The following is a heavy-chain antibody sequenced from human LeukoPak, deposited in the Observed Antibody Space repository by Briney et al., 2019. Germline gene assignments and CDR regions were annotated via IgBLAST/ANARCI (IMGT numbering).Heavy chain of an antibody. J-gene: IGHJ3*02. CDR3: AKDWQLLWFGELLPDAFDI. D-gene: IGHD3-10*01. CDR2: IYYSGST. V-gene: IGHV4-59*12. CDR1: GGSISSYY. Sequence: PSETLSLTCTVSGGSISSYYWSWIRQPPGKGLEWIGYIYYSGSTNYNPSLKSRVTISVDTSKNQFSLKLSSVTAADTAVYYCAKDWQLLWFGELLPDAFDIWGQGTMVTVSS.